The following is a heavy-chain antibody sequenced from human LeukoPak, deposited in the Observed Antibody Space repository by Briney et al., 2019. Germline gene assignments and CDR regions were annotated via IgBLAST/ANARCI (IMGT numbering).Heavy chain of an antibody. D-gene: IGHD1-26*01. CDR3: ARDTRAPRY. V-gene: IGHV4-39*07. CDR1: GGSISSSSYY. CDR2: IYYSGST. J-gene: IGHJ4*02. Sequence: PSETLSLTCTVSGGSISSSSYYWGWIRQPPGKGLEWIGSIYYSGSTYYNPSLKSRVTISVDTSKNQFSLKLSSVTAADTAVYYCARDTRAPRYWGQGTLVTVSS.